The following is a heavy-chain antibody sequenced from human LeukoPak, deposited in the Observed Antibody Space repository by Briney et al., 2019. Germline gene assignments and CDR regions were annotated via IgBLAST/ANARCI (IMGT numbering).Heavy chain of an antibody. CDR3: TSLYCSSTSCSPSYGMDV. J-gene: IGHJ6*04. CDR2: FRSKANSYAT. D-gene: IGHD2-2*01. CDR1: GFTFSGSA. Sequence: GGSLKLSCAPSGFTFSGSAMHWVRQASGKGLEWVARFRSKANSYATAYAASVKGRFTISRDDSKNTAYLQMNSLKTEDTAVYYCTSLYCSSTSCSPSYGMDVWGKGTTVTVSS. V-gene: IGHV3-73*01.